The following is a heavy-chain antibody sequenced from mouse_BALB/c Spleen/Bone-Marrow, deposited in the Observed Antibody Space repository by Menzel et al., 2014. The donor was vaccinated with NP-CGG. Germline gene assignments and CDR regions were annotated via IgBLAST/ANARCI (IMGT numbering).Heavy chain of an antibody. V-gene: IGHV1S127*01. Sequence: QVQLQQPGAELVKPGASVKMSCKASGYTFTSYWMHWVRQRPGQGLEWIGVIDPSDSYTSYIQKFKGKATLTVDTSSSTAYMQLSSLTSEDSAVYYCTRDAVDYWGQGTSVTVSS. CDR2: IDPSDSYT. CDR3: TRDAVDY. J-gene: IGHJ4*01. CDR1: GYTFTSYW.